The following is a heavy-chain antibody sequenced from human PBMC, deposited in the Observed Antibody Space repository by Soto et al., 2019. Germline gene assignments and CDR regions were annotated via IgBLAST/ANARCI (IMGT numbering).Heavy chain of an antibody. CDR2: INHSGST. CDR1: GGSFSGYY. CDR3: ARAYDFWSGYSVAGINWFDP. J-gene: IGHJ5*02. D-gene: IGHD3-3*01. V-gene: IGHV4-34*01. Sequence: SETLSLTCAVYGGSFSGYYWSWIRQPPGKGLEWIGEINHSGSTNYNPSLKSRVTISVDTSKNQFSLKLSSVTAADTAVYYCARAYDFWSGYSVAGINWFDPWGQGTLVTVSS.